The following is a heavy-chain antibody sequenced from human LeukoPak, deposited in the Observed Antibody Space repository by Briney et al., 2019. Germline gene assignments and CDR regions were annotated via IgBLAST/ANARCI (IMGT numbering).Heavy chain of an antibody. CDR2: ISGDASGT. V-gene: IGHV3-43*02. Sequence: TXXXYAMHWVRQVPGKGLEWVSLISGDASGTYYADSVKGRFTISRDNSKNSLYLQMNSLRSEDAALYYCVKGDDYGDYWGQGTLVTVSS. CDR1: TXXXYA. J-gene: IGHJ4*02. CDR3: VKGDDYGDY.